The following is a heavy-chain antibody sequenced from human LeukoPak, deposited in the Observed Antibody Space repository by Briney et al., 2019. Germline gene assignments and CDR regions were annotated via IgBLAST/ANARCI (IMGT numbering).Heavy chain of an antibody. Sequence: SETLSLTCSVSGGSISNYSRNWIRQPAGKGLEWIGRIYASGSTNYNPSLKSRVTISMDKSKNHFSLNLKSVTAADTGFYYCARDFYGDDGHHPFDYWGQGIQVTVSS. CDR2: IYASGST. J-gene: IGHJ4*02. V-gene: IGHV4-4*07. D-gene: IGHD2/OR15-2a*01. CDR3: ARDFYGDDGHHPFDY. CDR1: GGSISNYS.